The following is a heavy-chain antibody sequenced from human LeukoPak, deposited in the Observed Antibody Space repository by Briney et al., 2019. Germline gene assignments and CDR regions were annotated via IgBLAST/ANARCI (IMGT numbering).Heavy chain of an antibody. CDR3: ANGCLGLCTGGTCVHFDF. V-gene: IGHV3-30*02. Sequence: HPGGSLRLTCAASGLTFSNYGMHWVRQTPGKGLEWVAFIRHDGNSKLYADSLEGRFTISRDNSRNAMYLQMDSLRDEDTAVYYCANGCLGLCTGGTCVHFDFLGRGTLDTVSS. CDR1: GLTFSNYG. D-gene: IGHD2-15*01. CDR2: IRHDGNSK. J-gene: IGHJ4*02.